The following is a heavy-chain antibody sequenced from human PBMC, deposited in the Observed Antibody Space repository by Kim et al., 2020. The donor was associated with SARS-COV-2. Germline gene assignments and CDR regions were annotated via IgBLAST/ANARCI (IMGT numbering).Heavy chain of an antibody. V-gene: IGHV4-59*01. Sequence: SETLSLTCTVSGGSISSYYWSWIRQPPGKGLEWIGYIYYSGSTNYNPSLKSRVTISVDTSKNQFSLKLSSVTAADTAVYYCARDLTSSSWNYYYGMDVWGQGTTVTVSS. CDR1: GGSISSYY. J-gene: IGHJ6*02. D-gene: IGHD6-13*01. CDR2: IYYSGST. CDR3: ARDLTSSSWNYYYGMDV.